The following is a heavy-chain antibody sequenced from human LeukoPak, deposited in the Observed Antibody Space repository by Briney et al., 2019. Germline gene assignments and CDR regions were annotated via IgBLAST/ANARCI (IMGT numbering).Heavy chain of an antibody. V-gene: IGHV4-38-2*02. CDR2: IHHSGST. D-gene: IGHD3-22*01. J-gene: IGHJ6*03. CDR1: GYSISSGYY. Sequence: SETLSLTCTVSGYSISSGYYWGWIRQPPGKGLEWIGSIHHSGSTYYNPSLKSRVTISVDTSKNQFSLKLSSVTAADTAVYYCARRVTMIVVVIVYYYYYYMDVWGKGTTVTVSS. CDR3: ARRVTMIVVVIVYYYYYYMDV.